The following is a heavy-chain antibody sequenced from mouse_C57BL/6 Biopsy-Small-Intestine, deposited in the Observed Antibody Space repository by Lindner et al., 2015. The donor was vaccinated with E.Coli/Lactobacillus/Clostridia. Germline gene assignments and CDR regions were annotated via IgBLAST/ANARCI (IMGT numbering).Heavy chain of an antibody. Sequence: VQLQESGAELVRPGASVKLSCTASGFNIKDDYMHWVKQRPEQGLEWIGWIDPENGDTEYASKFQGKATITADTSSNTAYLQLSSLTSEDTAVYYCRIYDGYSHWYFDVWGTGTTVTVSS. V-gene: IGHV14-4*01. CDR1: GFNIKDDY. J-gene: IGHJ1*03. D-gene: IGHD2-3*01. CDR2: IDPENGDT. CDR3: RIYDGYSHWYFDV.